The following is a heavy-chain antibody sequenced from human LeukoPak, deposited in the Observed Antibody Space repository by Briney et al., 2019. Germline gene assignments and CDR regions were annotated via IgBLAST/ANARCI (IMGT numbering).Heavy chain of an antibody. J-gene: IGHJ3*02. CDR1: GGSISSYY. CDR2: IYYSGST. CDR3: ARGVYSSGWFLGHDAFDI. V-gene: IGHV4-59*01. D-gene: IGHD6-19*01. Sequence: SETLSLTCTVSGGSISSYYWSWIRQPPGKGLEWIGYIYYSGSTNYNPSLKSRVTISVDTSKNQFSLKLSSVTAADTAVYYCARGVYSSGWFLGHDAFDIWGQGTMVTVSS.